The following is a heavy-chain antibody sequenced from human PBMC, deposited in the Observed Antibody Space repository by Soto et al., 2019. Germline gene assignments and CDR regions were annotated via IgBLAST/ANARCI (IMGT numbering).Heavy chain of an antibody. CDR1: GYTFIRYD. V-gene: IGHV1-3*01. D-gene: IGHD6-19*01. J-gene: IGHJ4*02. CDR2: INPGNGNT. CDR3: ARLGSGSH. Sequence: ASVQVSCKASGYTFIRYDITCVRQAPGQRLVWMGWINPGNGNTKYSQKFQGRVTITRATSASIAYMELSSLRSEDTAVYYCARLGSGSHWGQGTLVTVSS.